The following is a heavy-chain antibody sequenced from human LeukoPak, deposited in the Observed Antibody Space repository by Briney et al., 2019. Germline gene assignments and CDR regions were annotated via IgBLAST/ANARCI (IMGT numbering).Heavy chain of an antibody. J-gene: IGHJ4*02. CDR2: ITSSSSYT. Sequence: PGGSLRLSCAASGFTFSSYSMNWVRQAPGKVLEWISSITSSSSYTFYADSVKGRFTTSRDNAKNSLYLQMNSLRAEDTAVYYCAKLGGSGTRDLDYWGQGTLVTVSS. CDR3: AKLGGSGTRDLDY. CDR1: GFTFSSYS. D-gene: IGHD3-10*01. V-gene: IGHV3-21*04.